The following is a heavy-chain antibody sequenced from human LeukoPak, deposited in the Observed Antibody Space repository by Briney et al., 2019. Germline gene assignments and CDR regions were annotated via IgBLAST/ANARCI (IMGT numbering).Heavy chain of an antibody. CDR2: IKEDGSEE. Sequence: GGSLRLSCAASGFTFSNYWMSWVRQAPGKGLEWVANIKEDGSEEDYVDSVKGRFTISRDNAKNSLYLQMNNLRVEDTAVYHCARSLDTEATTFDYWGQGTQVTVSS. CDR3: ARSLDTEATTFDY. V-gene: IGHV3-7*04. CDR1: GFTFSNYW. D-gene: IGHD5-12*01. J-gene: IGHJ4*02.